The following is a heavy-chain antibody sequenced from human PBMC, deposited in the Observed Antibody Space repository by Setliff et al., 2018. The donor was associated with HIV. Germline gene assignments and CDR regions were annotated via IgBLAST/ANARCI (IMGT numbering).Heavy chain of an antibody. CDR1: GRSFSGYY. CDR3: AKGANYDYGSGSLDY. J-gene: IGHJ4*02. D-gene: IGHD3-10*01. Sequence: SETLSLTCAVYGRSFSGYYWNWIRQSPGKGLEWFGEINHSGSTNYNPSLKSRVTMSVDTSKNQFSLKLSSVTAEDTAVYYCAKGANYDYGSGSLDYWGQGTLVTVSS. CDR2: INHSGST. V-gene: IGHV4-34*01.